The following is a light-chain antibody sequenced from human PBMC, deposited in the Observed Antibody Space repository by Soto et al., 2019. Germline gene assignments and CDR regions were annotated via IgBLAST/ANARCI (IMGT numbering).Light chain of an antibody. Sequence: QSVLTQPPSVSGAPGQRVTISCTGTRSNIGAGYDVHWYQQIPGTAPKLLIYRNHDRPSGVPDRFSGSKSGTSASLAISGLQSEDEADYYCAAWDDSLNAWVFGGGTKLTVL. J-gene: IGLJ3*02. CDR2: RNH. CDR3: AAWDDSLNAWV. V-gene: IGLV1-40*01. CDR1: RSNIGAGYD.